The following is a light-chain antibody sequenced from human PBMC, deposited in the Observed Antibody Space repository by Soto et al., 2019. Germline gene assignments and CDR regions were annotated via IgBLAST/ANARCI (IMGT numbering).Light chain of an antibody. CDR3: QQDGTSPFP. CDR1: HSVSSK. CDR2: GSS. J-gene: IGKJ2*01. V-gene: IGKV3-20*01. Sequence: IVVTLSPSTLSEYTGERAPLSCSSSHSVSSKLAWYEQKPGQAPRLLIYGSSSRATGVPDRFSGRGSGTTFTLVISRLEPEDFAVYYRQQDGTSPFPFGQVTK.